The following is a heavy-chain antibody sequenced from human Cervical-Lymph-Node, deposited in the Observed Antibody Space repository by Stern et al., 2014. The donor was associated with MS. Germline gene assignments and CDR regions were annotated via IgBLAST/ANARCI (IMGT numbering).Heavy chain of an antibody. CDR3: ARGYSYAYVGGRSGMDV. Sequence: QVQLQESGPGLVKPSQTLSLTCNVSGGSINSGGIYWTRLRQHPGKGLEGVGNIYYRGSTYYNPSLESRVTISLDTSKIQFSLRLSSVTAADTAVYYCARGYSYAYVGGRSGMDVWGQGTTVTVSS. D-gene: IGHD5-18*01. CDR2: IYYRGST. V-gene: IGHV4-31*03. CDR1: GGSINSGGIY. J-gene: IGHJ6*02.